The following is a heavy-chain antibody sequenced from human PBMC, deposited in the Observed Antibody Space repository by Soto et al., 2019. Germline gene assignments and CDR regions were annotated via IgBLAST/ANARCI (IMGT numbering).Heavy chain of an antibody. CDR3: ARVPGVVVSADDAFDI. V-gene: IGHV4-4*02. D-gene: IGHD2-21*02. J-gene: IGHJ3*02. CDR2: IYHSGSA. CDR1: GGSVSSNNW. Sequence: QVQLQESGPGLVKPSGTLSLTCAVSGGSVSSNNWWSWVRQSPGKGLDWMGEIYHSGSAHYNPSLKSRATISLDKSKNLFSLRLTSVTVADTAVYYCARVPGVVVSADDAFDIWGPGTRVIVSS.